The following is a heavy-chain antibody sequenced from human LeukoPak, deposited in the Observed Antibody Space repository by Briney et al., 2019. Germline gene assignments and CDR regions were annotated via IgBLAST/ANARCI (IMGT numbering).Heavy chain of an antibody. Sequence: ASVKVSCKASGYTFTSYGISWVRQAPGEGLEWMGWISAYNGNTNYAQKLQGRVTLTTDTSTSTAYMELRSLRSDDAAVYYCARARDYYGPRDAFGVWGQGTMVTVSS. J-gene: IGHJ3*01. V-gene: IGHV1-18*01. CDR3: ARARDYYGPRDAFGV. CDR1: GYTFTSYG. CDR2: ISAYNGNT. D-gene: IGHD3-10*01.